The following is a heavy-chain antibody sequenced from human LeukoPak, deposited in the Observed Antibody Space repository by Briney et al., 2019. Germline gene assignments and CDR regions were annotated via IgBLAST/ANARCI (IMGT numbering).Heavy chain of an antibody. CDR2: INGDGSTT. CDR3: ATGNYYDRRGYYTFGH. J-gene: IGHJ1*01. Sequence: GGSLRLSCAASGFTFSRYWMHWVRQAPGKGLVWVSRINGDGSTTSYADSVKGGFTISRDNAKNTLYLQMNSLRAEDTAVYYCATGNYYDRRGYYTFGHWGQGTLVTVSS. V-gene: IGHV3-74*01. D-gene: IGHD3-22*01. CDR1: GFTFSRYW.